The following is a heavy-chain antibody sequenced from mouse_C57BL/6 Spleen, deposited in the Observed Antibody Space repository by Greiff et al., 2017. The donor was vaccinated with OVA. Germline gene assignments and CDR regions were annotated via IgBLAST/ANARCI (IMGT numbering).Heavy chain of an antibody. CDR2: IDPANGNT. Sequence: VQLQQSVAELVRPGASVKLSCTASGFHIKNTYMHWVKQRPEQGLEWIGRIDPANGNTKYAPKFQGKATITADTSSNTAYLQLSSLTSEDTAIYYCAREGGFAYWGQGTLVTVSA. CDR1: GFHIKNTY. V-gene: IGHV14-3*01. CDR3: AREGGFAY. J-gene: IGHJ3*01.